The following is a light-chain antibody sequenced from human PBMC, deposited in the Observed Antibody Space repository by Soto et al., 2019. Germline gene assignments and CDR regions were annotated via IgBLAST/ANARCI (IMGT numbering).Light chain of an antibody. CDR2: DAS. CDR1: ESVDFH. CDR3: QQRSTWPT. Sequence: VLTQYPATLSLSPGKRATLSCRASESVDFHLAWYQQKPGQAPRLLIYDASVRATGSPARFSGSGSGTAFTLTISSLEPEDFALYYCQQRSTWPTFGQGTRLEI. V-gene: IGKV3-11*01. J-gene: IGKJ5*01.